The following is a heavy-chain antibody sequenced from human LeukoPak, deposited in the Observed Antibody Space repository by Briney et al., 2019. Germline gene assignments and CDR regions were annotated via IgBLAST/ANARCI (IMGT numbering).Heavy chain of an antibody. CDR1: GYTFNAYY. D-gene: IGHD3-3*01. CDR2: ISPKNGGI. CDR3: ARGSPASGRFPFEH. Sequence: GASVKVSCKTSGYTFNAYYIHWVRQAPGQGLEWMGWISPKNGGIKYAEKFQGRITITKDTSISSAYMEMTRLTSDDTAVYYCARGSPASGRFPFEHWGQGTLVTVSS. J-gene: IGHJ4*02. V-gene: IGHV1-2*02.